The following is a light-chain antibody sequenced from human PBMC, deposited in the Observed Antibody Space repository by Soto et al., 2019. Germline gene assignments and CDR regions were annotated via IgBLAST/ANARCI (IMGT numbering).Light chain of an antibody. CDR2: WAS. V-gene: IGKV4-1*01. CDR1: QSVLYSSNNKNY. CDR3: QQYYTTLVT. Sequence: DIVMTQSLDSLAVSLGERATINCKASQSVLYSSNNKNYLAWYQQKPGQPPNLLIYWASTRESGVPDRFSGSGSGTDFTLTISSLQAEDVAVYHCQQYYTTLVTFGGGTKVEIK. J-gene: IGKJ4*01.